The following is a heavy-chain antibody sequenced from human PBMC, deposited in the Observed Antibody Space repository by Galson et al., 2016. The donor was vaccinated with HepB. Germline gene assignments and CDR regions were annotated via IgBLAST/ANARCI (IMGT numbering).Heavy chain of an antibody. CDR3: ASGTAYGSAFEI. J-gene: IGHJ3*02. D-gene: IGHD2-21*02. CDR2: TYYRSKWYN. CDR1: GDSVSSINAA. V-gene: IGHV6-1*01. Sequence: CAISGDSVSSINAAWHWLRQSPSRGLEWLGRTYYRSKWYNDYATSLKGRIIITPDTSNNQFSLQLDSVSHEDTAVYYCASGTAYGSAFEIWGQGTLVTVSS.